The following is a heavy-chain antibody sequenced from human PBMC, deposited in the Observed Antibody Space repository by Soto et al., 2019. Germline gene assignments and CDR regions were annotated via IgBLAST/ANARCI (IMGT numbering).Heavy chain of an antibody. J-gene: IGHJ5*02. CDR2: INHSGST. CDR1: GGSGGSFSGYY. Sequence: SETLSLTCAVYGGSGGSFSGYYWSWIRQPPGKGLEWIGEINHSGSTNYNPSLKSRVTISVDTSKNQISLKLKSLTAADTAVYYCARADTAMDPPGSWGQGILVTVS. V-gene: IGHV4-34*01. CDR3: ARADTAMDPPGS. D-gene: IGHD5-18*01.